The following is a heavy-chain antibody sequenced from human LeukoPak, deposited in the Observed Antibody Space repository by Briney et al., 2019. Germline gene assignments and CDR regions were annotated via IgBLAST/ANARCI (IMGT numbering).Heavy chain of an antibody. D-gene: IGHD6-19*01. V-gene: IGHV4-39*01. CDR2: IYYSGST. Sequence: SETLSLTCTVSGGSISGSSYYWGWIRQPPGKGLEWIGSIYYSGSTYYNPSLKSRVTISVDTSKNQFSLKLSSVTAADTAVYYCTRHAVAGTGRPYYFDYWGQGTLVTVSS. CDR1: GGSISGSSYY. CDR3: TRHAVAGTGRPYYFDY. J-gene: IGHJ4*02.